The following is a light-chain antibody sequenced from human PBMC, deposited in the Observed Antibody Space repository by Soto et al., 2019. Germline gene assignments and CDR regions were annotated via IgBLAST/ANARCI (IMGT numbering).Light chain of an antibody. Sequence: QSALTQPASVSGSPGQSITISCTGTSSDVGGYNYVSWYQQHPGKAPKLMIYEVSYRPSGVFNRFSGSKSGNTASLTISGLQAEDEADYYCSSYASTSTVVFGGGTNLTVL. CDR2: EVS. CDR1: SSDVGGYNY. J-gene: IGLJ2*01. CDR3: SSYASTSTVV. V-gene: IGLV2-14*01.